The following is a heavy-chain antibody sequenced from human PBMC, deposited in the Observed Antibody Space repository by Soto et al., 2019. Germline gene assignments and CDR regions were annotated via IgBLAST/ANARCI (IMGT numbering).Heavy chain of an antibody. Sequence: GESLKISCKGSGYSFTSYWIGWVRQMPGKGLEWMGIIYPGDSDTRYSPSFQGQVTISADKSISTAYLQWSSLKASDTAMYYCARSHPHIVVVPAAIHYYYYMDVWGKGTTVTVSS. V-gene: IGHV5-51*01. CDR1: GYSFTSYW. J-gene: IGHJ6*03. CDR2: IYPGDSDT. CDR3: ARSHPHIVVVPAAIHYYYYMDV. D-gene: IGHD2-2*01.